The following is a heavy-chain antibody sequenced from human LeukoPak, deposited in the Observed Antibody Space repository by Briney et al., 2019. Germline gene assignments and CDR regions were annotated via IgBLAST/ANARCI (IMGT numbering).Heavy chain of an antibody. J-gene: IGHJ3*02. Sequence: GGSLRPSCAASGFTFSSFDMNWVRQAPGKGLEWISYISSSGSPIYYADSVKGRFTISRNNAKNSLYLQMNSLRAEDTAVYYCATQGRSTKLGIWGQGTMVTVSS. CDR3: ATQGRSTKLGI. CDR2: ISSSGSPI. D-gene: IGHD2-2*01. CDR1: GFTFSSFD. V-gene: IGHV3-48*03.